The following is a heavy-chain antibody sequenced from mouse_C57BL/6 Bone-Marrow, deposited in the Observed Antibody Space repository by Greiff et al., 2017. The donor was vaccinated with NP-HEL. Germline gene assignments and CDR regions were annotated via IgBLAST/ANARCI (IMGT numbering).Heavy chain of an antibody. Sequence: EVQLQQSGPELVKPGDSVKISCKASGYSFTGYFMNWVMQSHGKSLEWIGRINPYNGDTFYNQKFKGKATLTVDKSSSTAHMELRSLTSEDSAVYYCARKSHYYGSSYRYFDVWGTGTTVTVSS. CDR3: ARKSHYYGSSYRYFDV. V-gene: IGHV1-20*01. CDR1: GYSFTGYF. CDR2: INPYNGDT. J-gene: IGHJ1*03. D-gene: IGHD1-1*01.